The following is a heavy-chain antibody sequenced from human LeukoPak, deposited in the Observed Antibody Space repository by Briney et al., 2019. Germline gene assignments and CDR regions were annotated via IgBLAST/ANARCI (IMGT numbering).Heavy chain of an antibody. CDR3: ARSNIGEDAFDI. J-gene: IGHJ3*02. D-gene: IGHD2/OR15-2a*01. V-gene: IGHV4-39*02. CDR1: GGSVRGRDYF. CDR2: IYYSRNT. Sequence: PSETLSLTCSVSGGSVRGRDYFWGWIRPAPGLGLEWVANIYYSRNTFYNPSLKSRVSIFVESSKNHHSLNFTSVTAADTAVYYCARSNIGEDAFDIWGQGTMVTVSS.